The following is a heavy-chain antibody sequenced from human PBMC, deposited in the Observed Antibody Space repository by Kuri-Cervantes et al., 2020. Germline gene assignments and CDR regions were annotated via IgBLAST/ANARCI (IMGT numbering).Heavy chain of an antibody. J-gene: IGHJ4*02. Sequence: GGSLRLSCKASEYTFTAYYLHWVRQGPGQGLEWMGWINPNSGATSYAHKFQGRVTMTRDTSINTAFMDLSSLTSDDTAVYYCARGFGVFSEFDFDYWGQGTLVTVFS. CDR2: INPNSGAT. CDR3: ARGFGVFSEFDFDY. D-gene: IGHD3-3*01. V-gene: IGHV1-2*02. CDR1: EYTFTAYY.